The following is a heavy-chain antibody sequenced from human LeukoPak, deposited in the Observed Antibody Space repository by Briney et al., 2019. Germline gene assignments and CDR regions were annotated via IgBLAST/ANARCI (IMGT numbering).Heavy chain of an antibody. V-gene: IGHV1-69*13. CDR1: GGTFSSYA. D-gene: IGHD1-26*01. CDR3: ARDIAVATTRYDAFDI. J-gene: IGHJ3*02. CDR2: IIPIFGTA. Sequence: SVKVSWKASGGTFSSYAISWVRQAPGQGLEWMGGIIPIFGTANYAQKFQGRVTITADESTSTAYMELSSLRSEDTAVYYCARDIAVATTRYDAFDIWGQGTMVTVSS.